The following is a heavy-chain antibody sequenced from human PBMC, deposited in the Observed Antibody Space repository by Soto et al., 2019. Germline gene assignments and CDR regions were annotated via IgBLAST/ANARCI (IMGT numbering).Heavy chain of an antibody. CDR1: GFTFRSYS. J-gene: IGHJ4*02. D-gene: IGHD6-13*01. V-gene: IGHV3-21*01. CDR2: ISGSSSSI. Sequence: EVQLVESGGGLVKPGGSLRLSCAASGFTFRSYSMNWVGRAPGKGLEWVSSISGSSSSIYYADSVKGRFTISRDNAKNSLYLQMNSLRAEDTAVFYCVSARGSSWYFDYWGQGALVTVSS. CDR3: VSARGSSWYFDY.